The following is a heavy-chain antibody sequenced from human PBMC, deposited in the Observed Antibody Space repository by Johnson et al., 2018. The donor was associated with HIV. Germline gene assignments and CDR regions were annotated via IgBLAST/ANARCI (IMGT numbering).Heavy chain of an antibody. Sequence: VQLVESGGGVVQPGGSLRLSCAASGFTFSSYGMHWVRQAPAKGLDWVSALSGSGGSTSYADSVKGRFTISRDNSKNTLYLQMNSLRAEDTAVYYCAKDYPTSNWAVPDAFDIWGQGTMVTVSS. CDR3: AKDYPTSNWAVPDAFDI. D-gene: IGHD7-27*01. V-gene: IGHV3-23*04. J-gene: IGHJ3*02. CDR2: LSGSGGST. CDR1: GFTFSSYG.